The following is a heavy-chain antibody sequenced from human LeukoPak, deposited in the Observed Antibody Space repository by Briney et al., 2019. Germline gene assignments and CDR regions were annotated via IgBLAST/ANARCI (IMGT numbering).Heavy chain of an antibody. V-gene: IGHV4-34*01. J-gene: IGHJ5*02. CDR3: ARVGYCSSTSCLPPSSRFDP. CDR1: GGSFSGYY. D-gene: IGHD2-2*01. Sequence: SETLSLTCAVYGGSFSGYYWSWIRQPPGKGPEWIGEINHSGSTNYNPSLKSRVTISVDTSKNQFSLKLSSVTAADTAVYYCARVGYCSSTSCLPPSSRFDPWGQGTLVTVSS. CDR2: INHSGST.